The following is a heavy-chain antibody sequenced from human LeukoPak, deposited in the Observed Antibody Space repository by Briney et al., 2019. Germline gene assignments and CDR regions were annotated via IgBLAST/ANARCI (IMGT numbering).Heavy chain of an antibody. CDR2: TFHSGST. D-gene: IGHD2-15*01. CDR1: GYSITSGCY. V-gene: IGHV4-38-2*01. Sequence: SETLSLTCAVSGYSITSGCYWGWLRQPPGKGLEWLGTTFHSGSTFYNPSLKSRVTISADTAKNQLSLKLTSVTAADTALYYCARAFHCHSGTGYDGGEAFDFWGQGIMVTVSS. J-gene: IGHJ3*01. CDR3: ARAFHCHSGTGYDGGEAFDF.